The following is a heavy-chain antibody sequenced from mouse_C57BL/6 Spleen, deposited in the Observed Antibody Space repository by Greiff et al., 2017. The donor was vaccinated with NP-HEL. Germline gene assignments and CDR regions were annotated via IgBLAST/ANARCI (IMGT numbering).Heavy chain of an antibody. CDR2: ISYDGSN. CDR1: GYSITSGYY. CDR3: ARDYDGYSPDY. J-gene: IGHJ2*01. Sequence: EVQLVESGPGLVKPSQSLSLTCSVTGYSITSGYYWNWIRQFPGNKLEWMGYISYDGSNNYNPSLKNRISITRDTSKNQFFLKLNSVTTEDTATYYCARDYDGYSPDYWGQGTTLTVSS. D-gene: IGHD2-3*01. V-gene: IGHV3-6*01.